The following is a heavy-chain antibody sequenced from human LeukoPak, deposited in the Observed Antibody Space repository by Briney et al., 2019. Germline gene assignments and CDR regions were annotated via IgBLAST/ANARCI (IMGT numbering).Heavy chain of an antibody. V-gene: IGHV4-61*02. Sequence: SETLSLTCTVSGGSITSVGYYWTWLRQPAGKGLERIGRIYPSGNTMYNPSLTSRVTISVDTSKNQFSLKLSSVTAPDTAVYYCARVFGGSDFNYYYYYMDVWGKGTTVTISS. CDR3: ARVFGGSDFNYYYYYMDV. CDR2: IYPSGNT. D-gene: IGHD5-12*01. CDR1: GGSITSVGYY. J-gene: IGHJ6*03.